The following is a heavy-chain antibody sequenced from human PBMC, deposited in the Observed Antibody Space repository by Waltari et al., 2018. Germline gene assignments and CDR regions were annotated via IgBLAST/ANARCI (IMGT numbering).Heavy chain of an antibody. CDR1: GYTFTGYY. CDR3: ARGPSAITMIVVVITGFDP. V-gene: IGHV1-2*06. D-gene: IGHD3-22*01. J-gene: IGHJ5*02. CDR2: INPNSGGT. Sequence: QVQLVQSGAEVKKPGASVKVSCKASGYTFTGYYMHWVRQAPGQGLEWMGRINPNSGGTNYAQKVQGRGTRTRETSISTAYMELSRLRSDDTAVYYCARGPSAITMIVVVITGFDPWGQGTLVTVSS.